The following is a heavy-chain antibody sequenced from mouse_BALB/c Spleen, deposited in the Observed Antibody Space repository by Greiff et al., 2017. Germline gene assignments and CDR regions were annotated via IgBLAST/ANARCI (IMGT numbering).Heavy chain of an antibody. V-gene: IGHV1-4*01. Sequence: VQLQESGAELARPGASVKMSCKASGYTFTSYTMHWVKQRPGQGLEWIGYINPSSGYTNYNQKFKDKATLTADKSSSTAYMQLSSLTSEDSAVYYCAPTTATSWFAYWGQGTLVTVSA. J-gene: IGHJ3*01. D-gene: IGHD1-2*01. CDR1: GYTFTSYT. CDR3: APTTATSWFAY. CDR2: INPSSGYT.